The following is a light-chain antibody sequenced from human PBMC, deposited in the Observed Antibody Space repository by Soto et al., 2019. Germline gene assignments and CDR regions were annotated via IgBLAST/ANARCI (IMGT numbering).Light chain of an antibody. V-gene: IGLV2-14*01. J-gene: IGLJ1*01. Sequence: QSALTQPASVSGSPGQSITISCTGTSSDVGSYDYVSWYQQHPGKVPKLMLYEVSNRPSGVSNRFSGSKSGNTASLTISGRQAEDEADYYCSSYASSSTLVFGTRTKLTVL. CDR3: SSYASSSTLV. CDR1: SSDVGSYDY. CDR2: EVS.